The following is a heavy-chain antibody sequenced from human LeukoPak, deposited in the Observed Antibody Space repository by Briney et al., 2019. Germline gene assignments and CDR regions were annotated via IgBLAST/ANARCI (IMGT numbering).Heavy chain of an antibody. D-gene: IGHD3-10*01. CDR1: GDSIRSSY. CDR3: ARHTMVRGVDYYYYGMDV. CDR2: IYYRGST. Sequence: SETLSLTCTVSGDSIRSSYWSWIRQPPGKGLEWIGYIYYRGSTNSNPSLKSRVTISADTSKNQFSLNLSFMTAADTAVYYCARHTMVRGVDYYYYGMDVWGQGTTVTVSS. V-gene: IGHV4-59*08. J-gene: IGHJ6*02.